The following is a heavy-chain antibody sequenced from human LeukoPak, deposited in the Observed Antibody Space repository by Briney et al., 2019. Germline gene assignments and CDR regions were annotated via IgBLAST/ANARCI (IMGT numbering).Heavy chain of an antibody. CDR3: ARGKTKGVTVNWFDT. D-gene: IGHD3-16*02. V-gene: IGHV1-46*01. J-gene: IGHJ5*02. Sequence: ASVKVSCKASGYTFTSYYMHWVRQAPGQGLEWMGIINPSGGSASYAQKFQGRVTMTRDTSTSTVYMELSSLRSEDTAVYYCARGKTKGVTVNWFDTWGQGTLVTVSS. CDR2: INPSGGSA. CDR1: GYTFTSYY.